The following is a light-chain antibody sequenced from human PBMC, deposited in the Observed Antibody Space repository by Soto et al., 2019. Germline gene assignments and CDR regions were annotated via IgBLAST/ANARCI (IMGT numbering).Light chain of an antibody. J-gene: IGKJ5*01. CDR3: QQYNSYPLT. Sequence: IQLTQSPSSLSASVGDRVTITCRASQGISSYLAWYQQKPGKAPKLLIYLASTLQSGVPSSFIGSGSGTDFSLTISSLQPEDVATYYCQQYNSYPLTFGQGTRLEIK. V-gene: IGKV1-9*01. CDR1: QGISSY. CDR2: LAS.